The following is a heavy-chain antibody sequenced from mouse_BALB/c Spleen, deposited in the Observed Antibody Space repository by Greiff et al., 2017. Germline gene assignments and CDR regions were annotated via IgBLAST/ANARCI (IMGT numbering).Heavy chain of an antibody. Sequence: EVMLQESGGGLVQPGGSRKLSCAASGFTFSSFGMHWVRQAPEKGLEWVAYISSGSSTIYYADTVKGRFTISRDNPKNTLFLQMTSLRSEDTAMYYCARDGSYAMDYWGQGTSVTVSS. CDR1: GFTFSSFG. CDR2: ISSGSSTI. V-gene: IGHV5-17*02. D-gene: IGHD2-3*01. CDR3: ARDGSYAMDY. J-gene: IGHJ4*01.